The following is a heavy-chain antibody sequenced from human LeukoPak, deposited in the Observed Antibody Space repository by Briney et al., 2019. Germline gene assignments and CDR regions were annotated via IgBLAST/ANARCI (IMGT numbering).Heavy chain of an antibody. CDR2: IYTSGST. V-gene: IGHV4-61*02. CDR1: GGSISSGSYY. D-gene: IGHD6-6*01. Sequence: SETLSLTCTVSGGSISSGSYYWSWIRQPAGKGLEWIGRIYTSGSTNYNPSLKSRVTISVDTSKNQFSLKLSSVTAADTAVYYCARRLAARREYYFDYWGQGTLVTVSS. J-gene: IGHJ4*02. CDR3: ARRLAARREYYFDY.